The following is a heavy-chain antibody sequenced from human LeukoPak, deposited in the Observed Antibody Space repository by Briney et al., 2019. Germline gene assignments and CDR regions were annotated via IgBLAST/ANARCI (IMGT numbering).Heavy chain of an antibody. CDR3: ARARRSSGWYYLDY. D-gene: IGHD6-19*01. CDR2: INHSGST. V-gene: IGHV4-34*01. Sequence: ASETLSLTCAVYGGSFSGYYWSWIRQPPGKGLEWIGEINHSGSTNYNPSLKSRVTKSVDTSKNQFSLKLSSVTAADTAVYYCARARRSSGWYYLDYWGQGTLVTVSS. CDR1: GGSFSGYY. J-gene: IGHJ4*02.